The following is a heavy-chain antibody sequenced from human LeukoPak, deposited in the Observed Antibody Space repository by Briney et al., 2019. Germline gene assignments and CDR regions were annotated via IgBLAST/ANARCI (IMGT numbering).Heavy chain of an antibody. V-gene: IGHV4/OR15-8*01. D-gene: IGHD1-14*01. CDR2: VYHSGSA. CDR3: AYNRNFALDN. Sequence: TSETLSLTCAVSGASIYSHSWWSWVRQPPGKGLEWIGEVYHSGSANYKPSLKSRVTISVDTSRNHFSLKLTSVTAADTAVYYCAYNRNFALDNWGQGTLVTVSS. CDR1: GASIYSHSW. J-gene: IGHJ4*01.